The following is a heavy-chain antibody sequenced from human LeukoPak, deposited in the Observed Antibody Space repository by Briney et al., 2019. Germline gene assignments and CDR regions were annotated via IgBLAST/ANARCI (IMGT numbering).Heavy chain of an antibody. CDR1: GGSISSSTYY. Sequence: RSSETLSLTCTVSGGSISSSTYYWSWIRQPAGKGLEWIGRISTTGGTIYNPSLKSRVTVSVDTSKNQFSLKLSSVTAADTAVYYCARDLDYGPRNWFDPWGQGTLVIVSS. CDR2: ISTTGGT. D-gene: IGHD4-17*01. V-gene: IGHV4-61*02. J-gene: IGHJ5*02. CDR3: ARDLDYGPRNWFDP.